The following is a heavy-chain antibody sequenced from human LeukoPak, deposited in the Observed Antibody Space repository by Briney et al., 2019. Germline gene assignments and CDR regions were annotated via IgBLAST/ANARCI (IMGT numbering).Heavy chain of an antibody. CDR2: IRYDGSNK. Sequence: PGGSLRLSCAASGFTFSSYGMHWVRQAPGKGLEWVAFIRYDGSNKYYADSVKGRFTISRDNSKNTLYLQMNSLRDEDTAVYYCAKGNIVATSRFDPWGQGTLVTVSS. J-gene: IGHJ5*02. V-gene: IGHV3-30*02. CDR1: GFTFSSYG. D-gene: IGHD5-12*01. CDR3: AKGNIVATSRFDP.